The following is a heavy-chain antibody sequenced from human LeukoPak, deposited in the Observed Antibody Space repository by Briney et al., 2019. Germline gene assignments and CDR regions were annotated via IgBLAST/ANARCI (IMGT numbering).Heavy chain of an antibody. J-gene: IGHJ4*02. CDR2: INHSGST. CDR1: GGSFSGYY. Sequence: SETLSLTCAVYGGSFSGYYWSWIRQPPGKGLEWIGEINHSGSTNYNPSLKSRVTISVDTSKNQFSLKLSSVTAADTAVYYCARESGSYHTPYFDYWGPGNPGHRLL. CDR3: ARESGSYHTPYFDY. D-gene: IGHD1-26*01. V-gene: IGHV4-34*01.